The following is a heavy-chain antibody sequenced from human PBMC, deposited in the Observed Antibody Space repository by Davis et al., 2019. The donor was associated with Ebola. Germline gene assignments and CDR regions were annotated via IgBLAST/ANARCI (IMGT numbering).Heavy chain of an antibody. CDR1: GCSISSYY. J-gene: IGHJ6*02. V-gene: IGHV4-59*08. Sequence: MPSETLSLTCTVSGCSISSYYWSWIRQPPGKGLEWIGYIYYSGSTNYNPSLKSRVTISVDTSKNQFSLKLSSVTAADTAVYYCARGEGYCISTSCREYYYYGMDVWGQGTTVTVSS. CDR3: ARGEGYCISTSCREYYYYGMDV. CDR2: IYYSGST. D-gene: IGHD2-2*01.